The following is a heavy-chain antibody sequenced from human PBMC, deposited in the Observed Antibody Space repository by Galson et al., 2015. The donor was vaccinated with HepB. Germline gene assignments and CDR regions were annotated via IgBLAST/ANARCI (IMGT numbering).Heavy chain of an antibody. CDR2: IYPDDSDT. D-gene: IGHD2-21*02. CDR1: GYSFINYW. J-gene: IGHJ6*02. V-gene: IGHV5-51*01. Sequence: QSGAEVKKPGESLKISCQASGYSFINYWIGWVRQMPGKGLEWMGIIYPDDSDTTYSPSFQGQVTISADKSINTAYLQWSSLKASDTAMYYCARVVTSFRYYGMDVWGQGTTVTVSS. CDR3: ARVVTSFRYYGMDV.